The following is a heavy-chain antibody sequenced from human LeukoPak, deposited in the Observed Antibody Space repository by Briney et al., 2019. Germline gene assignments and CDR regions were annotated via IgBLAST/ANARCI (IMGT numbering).Heavy chain of an antibody. CDR3: ARGGSYSWTYYYGPHLDY. Sequence: GASVKVSCKASGGTFSSYAISWVRQAPGQGLEWMGGIIPIFGTANYAQKFQGRVTITRNTSISTAYMELSSLRSEDTAVYYCARGGSYSWTYYYGPHLDYWGQGTLVTVSS. D-gene: IGHD3-10*01. CDR2: IIPIFGTA. CDR1: GGTFSSYA. J-gene: IGHJ4*02. V-gene: IGHV1-69*05.